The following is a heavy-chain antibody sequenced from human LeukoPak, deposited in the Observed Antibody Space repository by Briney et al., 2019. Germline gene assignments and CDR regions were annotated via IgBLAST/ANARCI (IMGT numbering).Heavy chain of an antibody. J-gene: IGHJ4*02. V-gene: IGHV1-2*02. D-gene: IGHD6-19*01. Sequence: ASVKVSCKASDYTFTSYGINWVRQPPGQGLEWMGWINPNSGGTNYAQKFQGRVTMTRDTSISTAYMELSRLRSDDTAVYYCATLSSGWAFDYWGQGTLVTVSS. CDR2: INPNSGGT. CDR1: DYTFTSYG. CDR3: ATLSSGWAFDY.